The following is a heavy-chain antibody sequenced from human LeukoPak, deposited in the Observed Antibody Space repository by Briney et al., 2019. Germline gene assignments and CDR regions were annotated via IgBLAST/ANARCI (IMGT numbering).Heavy chain of an antibody. Sequence: SETLSLTCTVSGGSISTPVDYWGWIRQPPGKGLEWIGSLYHGGSTSYKPSLKSRATISVAKPKNQCSLKLRSVTAADTAVYYCARHALATVTDPSFDYWGQGTLVTVSS. J-gene: IGHJ4*02. V-gene: IGHV4-39*01. D-gene: IGHD2-21*02. CDR2: LYHGGST. CDR3: ARHALATVTDPSFDY. CDR1: GGSISTPVDY.